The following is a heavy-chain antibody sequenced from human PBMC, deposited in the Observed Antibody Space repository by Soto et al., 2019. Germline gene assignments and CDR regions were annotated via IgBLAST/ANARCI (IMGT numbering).Heavy chain of an antibody. CDR3: VLGSSSDFPQDYFDY. Sequence: SVKVSCKASGGTFSSYAISWVRQAPGQGLEWMGGIIPIFGTANYAQKFQGRVTITADESTSTAYMELSSLRSEDTAVYYCVLGSSSDFPQDYFDYWGQGTLVTVSS. D-gene: IGHD6-6*01. CDR2: IIPIFGTA. CDR1: GGTFSSYA. J-gene: IGHJ4*02. V-gene: IGHV1-69*13.